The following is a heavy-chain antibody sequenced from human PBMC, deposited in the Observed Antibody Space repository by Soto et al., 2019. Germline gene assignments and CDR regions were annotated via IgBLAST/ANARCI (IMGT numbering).Heavy chain of an antibody. CDR2: ISGSGGST. J-gene: IGHJ4*02. CDR3: AKDGGYYDSSGYYYASH. Sequence: EVQLLESGGGLIQPGGSLRLSCAASGFTFSNYAMSWVRQAPGKGLEWVSAISGSGGSTYYADSVKGRFTISRDNSKNTLYLQMNSLRAVDAAVYSCAKDGGYYDSSGYYYASHWGQGTLVTVSS. D-gene: IGHD3-22*01. V-gene: IGHV3-23*01. CDR1: GFTFSNYA.